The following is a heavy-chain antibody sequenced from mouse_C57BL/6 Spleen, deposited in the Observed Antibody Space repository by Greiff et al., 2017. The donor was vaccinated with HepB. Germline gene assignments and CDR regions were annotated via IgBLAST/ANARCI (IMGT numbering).Heavy chain of an antibody. V-gene: IGHV1-74*01. D-gene: IGHD1-3*01. CDR3: ARGVTKGNWYFDV. J-gene: IGHJ1*03. CDR2: IHPSDSDT. Sequence: VQLQQPGAELVKPGASVKVSCKASGYTFTSYWMHWVKQRPGQGLEWIGRIHPSDSDTNYNQKFKGKATLTVDKSSSTAYMELNSLTSEDSAVYYCARGVTKGNWYFDVWGTGTTVTVSS. CDR1: GYTFTSYW.